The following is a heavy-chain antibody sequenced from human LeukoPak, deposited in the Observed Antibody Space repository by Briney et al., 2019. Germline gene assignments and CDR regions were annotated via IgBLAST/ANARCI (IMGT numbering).Heavy chain of an antibody. J-gene: IGHJ5*02. V-gene: IGHV4-34*01. CDR2: INHTGGT. CDR1: GESFSGYY. CDR3: ASCSDYGDFWFDP. Sequence: PSETLSLTCAVYGESFSGYYWGWIRQSPGKGLEWIGEINHTGGTKYNPSLKSRVTISIDKSKNQFSLKLISVTAADTAVYYCASCSDYGDFWFDPWGQGTLVTVSS. D-gene: IGHD4-17*01.